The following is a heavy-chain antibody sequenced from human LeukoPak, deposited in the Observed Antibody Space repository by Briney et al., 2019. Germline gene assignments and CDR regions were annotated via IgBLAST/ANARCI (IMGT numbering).Heavy chain of an antibody. CDR3: ARISCRGGTCYLDY. J-gene: IGHJ4*02. CDR1: GGSISRYY. D-gene: IGHD2-15*01. V-gene: IGHV4-4*07. CDR2: IYSSGST. Sequence: PSETLSLTCTVSGGSISRYYWSWIRQPAGKGLEWIGRIYSSGSTNYNPSLRSRVTMSVDTSKNQFSLKLSSVTAADTAVYYCARISCRGGTCYLDYWGQGTLVTVSS.